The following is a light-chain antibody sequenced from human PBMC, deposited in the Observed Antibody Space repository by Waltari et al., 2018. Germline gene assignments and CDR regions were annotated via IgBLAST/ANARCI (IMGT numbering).Light chain of an antibody. CDR3: QSYDHTLSASV. CDR1: TSNIGARFD. V-gene: IGLV1-40*01. J-gene: IGLJ2*01. CDR2: DTT. Sequence: SVLTQPPSVSGAPGQRDTLSCTGSTSNIGARFDVHWYQQLPGTAPKLLIYDTTNRPSGVPDRFSGSRSGTSASLAISGLQPEDEADYYCQSYDHTLSASVFGGGTKLTVL.